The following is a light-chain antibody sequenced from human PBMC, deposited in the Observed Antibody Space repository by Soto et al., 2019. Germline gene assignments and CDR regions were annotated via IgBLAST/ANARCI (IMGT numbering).Light chain of an antibody. V-gene: IGKV3-20*01. CDR3: QQYYSYPRT. CDR1: QSVSSSY. CDR2: GAS. J-gene: IGKJ1*01. Sequence: EIVLTQSPGTLSLSPGERATLSCSASQSVSSSYLAWYQQKPGQAPRLLIYGASTRATGIPARFSGSGSGTEFTLTISSLQSEDFAVYYCQQYYSYPRTFGQGTKVDIK.